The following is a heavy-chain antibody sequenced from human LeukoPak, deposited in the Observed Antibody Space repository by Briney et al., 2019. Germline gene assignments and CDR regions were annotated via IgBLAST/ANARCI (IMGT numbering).Heavy chain of an antibody. CDR3: ARAYLPKTYYYDRRGAFSDAFDI. J-gene: IGHJ3*02. CDR1: GYTFTSYY. V-gene: IGHV1-46*01. CDR2: INPSGGST. Sequence: ASVKVSCKASGYTFTSYYMHWVRQAPGQGLEWMGIINPSGGSTSYAQKFQGRVTMTRDTSTSTVYMELSSLRSEDTAVYYCARAYLPKTYYYDRRGAFSDAFDIWGQGTMVTVSS. D-gene: IGHD3-22*01.